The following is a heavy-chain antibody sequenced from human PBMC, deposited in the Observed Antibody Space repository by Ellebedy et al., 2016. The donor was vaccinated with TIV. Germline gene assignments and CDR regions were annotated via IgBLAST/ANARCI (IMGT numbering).Heavy chain of an antibody. J-gene: IGHJ5*02. V-gene: IGHV4-61*02. D-gene: IGHD3-22*01. Sequence: LRLSXTVSGGSMRSGGYYWSWIRQPAGKGLEWIGRVYATGSTNYNPSFESRVTISVDTSKNQFSLKLSSVTAADTAVYYCARKVRRGYGVIKFDPWGQGTLVTVSS. CDR1: GGSMRSGGYY. CDR2: VYATGST. CDR3: ARKVRRGYGVIKFDP.